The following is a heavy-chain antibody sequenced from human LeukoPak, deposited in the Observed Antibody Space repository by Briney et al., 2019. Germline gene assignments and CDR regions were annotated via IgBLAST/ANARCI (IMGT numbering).Heavy chain of an antibody. J-gene: IGHJ4*02. Sequence: GGSLRLSCAASGFTFSSYWMSWVRQAPGKGLEWVANIKQDGSEKYYVDSVKGRFTISRDNAKNSLYLQMNSLRAEDTAVYYCARGSYSGGWYANYYFDYWGQGTLVTVSS. V-gene: IGHV3-7*01. CDR3: ARGSYSGGWYANYYFDY. CDR2: IKQDGSEK. CDR1: GFTFSSYW. D-gene: IGHD6-19*01.